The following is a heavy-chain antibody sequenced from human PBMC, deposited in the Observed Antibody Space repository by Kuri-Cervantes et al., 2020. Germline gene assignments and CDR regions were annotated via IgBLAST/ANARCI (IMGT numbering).Heavy chain of an antibody. CDR3: ARSHSARLGWFDP. V-gene: IGHV4-34*01. Sequence: SETLSLTCAVYGRSFNTYYWSWIRQSPGRGLEWIGEINHSGSTNYNPSLKSRVTISVDTSKNQFSLKLSSVTAADTAVYYCARSHSARLGWFDPRGQGTLVTVSS. CDR2: INHSGST. D-gene: IGHD2-21*01. J-gene: IGHJ5*02. CDR1: GRSFNTYY.